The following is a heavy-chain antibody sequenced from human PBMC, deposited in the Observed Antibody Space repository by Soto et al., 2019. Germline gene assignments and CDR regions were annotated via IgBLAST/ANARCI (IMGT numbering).Heavy chain of an antibody. Sequence: EVQLEESGGALVQPGRSLRLSCAASGFTFDDYAMRWVRQVLGKGLEWVSSISWNSGNIGYADSVKGRFTTSRDNAKNSLYLQMNSLRPEDTALYYCVRSKGGYSYGTPFDYWGQGTLVTVSS. CDR1: GFTFDDYA. CDR3: VRSKGGYSYGTPFDY. CDR2: ISWNSGNI. D-gene: IGHD5-18*01. J-gene: IGHJ4*02. V-gene: IGHV3-9*01.